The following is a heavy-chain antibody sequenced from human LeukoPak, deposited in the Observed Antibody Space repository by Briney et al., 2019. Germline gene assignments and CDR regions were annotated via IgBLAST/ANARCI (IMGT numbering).Heavy chain of an antibody. CDR1: GGSISSSSYY. V-gene: IGHV4-39*07. J-gene: IGHJ6*02. CDR3: ARDNRYFDPGVYYYYGMDV. CDR2: IYYSGST. Sequence: PSETLSLTCTVSGGSISSSSYYWGWIRQPPEKGLEWIGSIYYSGSTYYNPSLKSRVTISVDTSKNQFSLKLTSVTAADTAVYYCARDNRYFDPGVYYYYGMDVWGQGTTVTVSS. D-gene: IGHD3-9*01.